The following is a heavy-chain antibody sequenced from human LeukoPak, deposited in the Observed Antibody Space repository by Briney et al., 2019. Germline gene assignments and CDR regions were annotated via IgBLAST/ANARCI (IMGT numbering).Heavy chain of an antibody. CDR2: INHSGST. CDR1: GGSFSGYY. Sequence: SETLSLTCAVYGGSFSGYYWSWIRQPPGKGLEWIGEINHSGSTNYNPSLKSRVTISVDTSKNQFSLKLSSVTAADTAVYYCASLSDYYDSSGTFCYWGQGTLVTVSS. D-gene: IGHD3-22*01. V-gene: IGHV4-34*01. CDR3: ASLSDYYDSSGTFCY. J-gene: IGHJ4*02.